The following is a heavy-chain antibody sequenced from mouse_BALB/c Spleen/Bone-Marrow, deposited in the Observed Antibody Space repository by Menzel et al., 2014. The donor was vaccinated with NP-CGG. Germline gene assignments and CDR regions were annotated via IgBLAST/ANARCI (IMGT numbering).Heavy chain of an antibody. CDR3: AGGWLPSYAMDY. J-gene: IGHJ4*01. D-gene: IGHD2-2*01. V-gene: IGHV14-3*02. Sequence: VQLQQSGAELVKPGASVKLSCTASGFNIEDTYMHWVKQRPEQGLEWIGRIDPANGNTKYDPKFQGKATITADTSSNTAYLQLSSLTSEDTAVYYCAGGWLPSYAMDYWGQGTSVTVSS. CDR1: GFNIEDTY. CDR2: IDPANGNT.